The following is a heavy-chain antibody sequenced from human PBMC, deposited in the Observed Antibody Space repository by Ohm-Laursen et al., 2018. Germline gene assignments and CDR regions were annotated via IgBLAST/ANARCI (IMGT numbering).Heavy chain of an antibody. D-gene: IGHD1-26*01. V-gene: IGHV3-30*18. J-gene: IGHJ5*02. CDR3: AKHGRGVGATNWFDP. CDR1: GFTFSSYG. CDR2: ISYDGSNK. Sequence: SLRLSCAASGFTFSSYGMHWVRQAPGKGLEWVAVISYDGSNKHYADSVKGRFTISRDNSKNTLYLQMNSLRTEDTAVYYCAKHGRGVGATNWFDPWGQGTLVTVSS.